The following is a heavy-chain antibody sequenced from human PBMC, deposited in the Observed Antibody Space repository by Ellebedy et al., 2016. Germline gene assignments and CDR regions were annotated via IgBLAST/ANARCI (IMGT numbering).Heavy chain of an antibody. V-gene: IGHV3-23*01. CDR1: PFNLSLSA. CDR3: ARGNPHSL. CDR2: VSPSGDFT. Sequence: GGSLRLSCAASPFNLSLSAIHWVRQAPGKGLEWVSAVSPSGDFTVYPDSVKGRFTISRDNSKNTVYLQMRNLRAEDTAVYYCARGNPHSLWGQGALVTVSS. J-gene: IGHJ4*02.